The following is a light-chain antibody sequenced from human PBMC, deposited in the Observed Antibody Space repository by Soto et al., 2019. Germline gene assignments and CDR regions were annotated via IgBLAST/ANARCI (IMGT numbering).Light chain of an antibody. CDR1: QSVSSSY. Sequence: EIVLTQSPGTLSLSPGERATLSCRASQSVSSSYLAWYQQKPGQAPRLLIYGASSRDTGIPERFSGSGSGTDFTLTISRLEPEDFAVYYCQQYGSSPWTFGQGTKVDIK. J-gene: IGKJ1*01. CDR3: QQYGSSPWT. CDR2: GAS. V-gene: IGKV3-20*01.